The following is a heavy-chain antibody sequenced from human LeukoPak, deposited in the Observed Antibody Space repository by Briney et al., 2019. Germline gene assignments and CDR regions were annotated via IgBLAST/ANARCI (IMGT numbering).Heavy chain of an antibody. CDR3: ARLVAATGNFDY. CDR1: GGSFSGYY. J-gene: IGHJ4*02. CDR2: INHNGST. Sequence: PSETLSLTCAVYGGSFSGYYWSWIRQPPGKGLEWIGKINHNGSTNYNPSLKSRVTISVDTSKNQFSLKLSSVTAADTAVYYCARLVAATGNFDYWGQGTLVTVSS. V-gene: IGHV4-34*01. D-gene: IGHD6-13*01.